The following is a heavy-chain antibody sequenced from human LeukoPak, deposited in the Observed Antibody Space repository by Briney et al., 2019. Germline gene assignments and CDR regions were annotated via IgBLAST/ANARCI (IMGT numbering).Heavy chain of an antibody. D-gene: IGHD6-19*01. CDR3: ARHIAVAYYYYGMDV. J-gene: IGHJ6*02. CDR1: GYSFTSYW. CDR2: IYPGDSDT. Sequence: GESLKISCKGSGYSFTSYWIGWVRQMPGKGLEWMGIIYPGDSDTRHSPSFQGQVTISADKSISTAYLQWSSLKASDTAMYYCARHIAVAYYYYGMDVWGQGTTVTVSS. V-gene: IGHV5-51*01.